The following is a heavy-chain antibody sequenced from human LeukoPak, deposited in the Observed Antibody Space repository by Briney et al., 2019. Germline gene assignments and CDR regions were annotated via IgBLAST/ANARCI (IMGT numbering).Heavy chain of an antibody. CDR2: ISGSGGST. CDR1: GFTFSSYA. J-gene: IGHJ3*02. V-gene: IGHV3-23*01. Sequence: KAGGSLRLSCVASGFTFSSYAMSWVRQAPGKGLEWVLAISGSGGSTYYADSVKGRFTISRDNAKNSLHLQMNSLRAEDTAVYYCARDSSGYIEGQGTMVTVSS. D-gene: IGHD3-22*01. CDR3: ARDSSGYI.